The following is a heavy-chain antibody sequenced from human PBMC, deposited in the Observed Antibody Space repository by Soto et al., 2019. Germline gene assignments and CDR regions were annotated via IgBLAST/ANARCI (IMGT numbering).Heavy chain of an antibody. CDR1: GFTFSSYG. J-gene: IGHJ4*02. CDR3: ARRNRQGYSGYDPRLSERTIDY. D-gene: IGHD5-12*01. V-gene: IGHV3-30*03. CDR2: ISYDGSNK. Sequence: QVQLVESGGGVVQPGRSLRLSCAASGFTFSSYGMHWVRQAPGKGLEWVAVISYDGSNKYYADSVKGRFTISRDNSKKTLYLQMNSLRAEDTAVYYCARRNRQGYSGYDPRLSERTIDYWGQGTLVTVSS.